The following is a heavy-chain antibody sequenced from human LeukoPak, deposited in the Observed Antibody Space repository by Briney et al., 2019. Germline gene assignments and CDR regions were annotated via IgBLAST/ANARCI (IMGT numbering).Heavy chain of an antibody. Sequence: SETLSLTCTVSGYSISSTYYWGWIRQPPGKGLEWIGSIYHSGITYYNPSLKSRVTISVDTSKNQFSLKLSSVTAADTAVYYCASHDFWSGSPADYWGQGTLVTVSS. CDR2: IYHSGIT. CDR1: GYSISSTYY. V-gene: IGHV4-38-2*02. D-gene: IGHD3-3*01. J-gene: IGHJ4*02. CDR3: ASHDFWSGSPADY.